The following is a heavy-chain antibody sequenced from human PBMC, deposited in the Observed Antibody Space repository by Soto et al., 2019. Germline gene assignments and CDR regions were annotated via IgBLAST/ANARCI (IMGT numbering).Heavy chain of an antibody. D-gene: IGHD2-2*01. V-gene: IGHV3-53*01. CDR1: GFTVSSNY. J-gene: IGHJ4*02. Sequence: EVQLVESGGGLIQPGGSLRLSCAASGFTVSSNYMSWVRQAPGKGLEWVSVIYSGGSTYYADSVKGRFTISRDNSKNTLYLQMNTLRAEDTAVYYCATSIVVDPAATNPAGFDYWGQGTLVTVSS. CDR2: IYSGGST. CDR3: ATSIVVDPAATNPAGFDY.